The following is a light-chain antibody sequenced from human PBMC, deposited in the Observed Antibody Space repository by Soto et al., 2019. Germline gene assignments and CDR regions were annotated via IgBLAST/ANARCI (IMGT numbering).Light chain of an antibody. Sequence: QTVLTQEPSFSVSPGRTVTLTCGLSSGSVSTSYYPSWYQQTPGQAPRTLIYSTNTRSSGVPDRFTGSILGNKAALTITRAQADDESDYYCVLYMGSGIWVFGGGTKLTVL. CDR2: STN. J-gene: IGLJ3*02. CDR1: SGSVSTSYY. CDR3: VLYMGSGIWV. V-gene: IGLV8-61*01.